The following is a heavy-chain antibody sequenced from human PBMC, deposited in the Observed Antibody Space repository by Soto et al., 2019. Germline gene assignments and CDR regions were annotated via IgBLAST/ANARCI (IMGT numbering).Heavy chain of an antibody. V-gene: IGHV1-2*02. CDR2: INPNSGGT. CDR3: ARGEVRVVASLDT. Sequence: GASVXVSCKACLYTFTYYYIQFWRQAPGQGLEWMGWINPNSGGTNYAQKFQGRVTMTRDTSISTAYMELSRLISDDTAVYYCARGEVRVVASLDTWGQGALGTVSS. J-gene: IGHJ5*02. D-gene: IGHD2-15*01. CDR1: LYTFTYYY.